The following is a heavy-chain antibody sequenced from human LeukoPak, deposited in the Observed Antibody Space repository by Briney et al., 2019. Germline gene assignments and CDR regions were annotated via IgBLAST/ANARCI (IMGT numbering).Heavy chain of an antibody. CDR2: TSESGDNT. Sequence: TGGSLRLSCAASGFTFTSYSMNWVRQAPGKGLEWVSVTSESGDNTYYGDSVKGRFTVSRDNSKNTLYLQMNSLRAEDTAIYYCARTAANDYWGQGTLVTVSS. V-gene: IGHV3-23*01. CDR3: ARTAANDY. CDR1: GFTFTSYS. D-gene: IGHD6-13*01. J-gene: IGHJ4*02.